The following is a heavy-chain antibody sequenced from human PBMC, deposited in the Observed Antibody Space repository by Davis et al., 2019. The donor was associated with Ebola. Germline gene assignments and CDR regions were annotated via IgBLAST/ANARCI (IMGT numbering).Heavy chain of an antibody. D-gene: IGHD3-10*01. CDR3: ARDPSWTRGGYFDY. V-gene: IGHV4-34*01. J-gene: IGHJ4*02. Sequence: GSLRLSCAVYGGSFSGYYWSWIRQPPGKGLEWIGEINHSGSTNYNPSLKSRVTISVDKSKNQFSLKLSSVTAADTAVYYCARDPSWTRGGYFDYWGQGTLVTVSS. CDR2: INHSGST. CDR1: GGSFSGYY.